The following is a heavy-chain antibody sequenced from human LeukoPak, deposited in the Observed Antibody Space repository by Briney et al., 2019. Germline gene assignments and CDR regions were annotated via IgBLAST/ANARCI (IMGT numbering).Heavy chain of an antibody. V-gene: IGHV3-9*01. CDR1: GFTFDDYA. Sequence: GRSLRLSCAASGFTFDDYAMHWVRQAPGKGLEWDSGISWNSGSIGYADPVKGRFTISRDNAKNSLYLQMNSLRAEDTALYYCAKDAGWYETHYYFDYWGQGTLVTVSS. CDR2: ISWNSGSI. D-gene: IGHD6-19*01. J-gene: IGHJ4*02. CDR3: AKDAGWYETHYYFDY.